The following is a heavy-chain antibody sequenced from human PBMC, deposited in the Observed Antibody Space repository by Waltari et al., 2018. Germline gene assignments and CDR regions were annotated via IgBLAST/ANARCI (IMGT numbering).Heavy chain of an antibody. CDR1: GFTFSSYW. CDR2: INRDGSTR. Sequence: EVQLEESGGGLVQPGGSLRLSCAASGFTFSSYWMHWVRQAPGKGLVWVSRINRDGSTRSYADSVKGRFTISRDNAKNTLYLQMNSLSAEETAVYYCASAYYDILDWGQGTLVTVSS. V-gene: IGHV3-74*01. CDR3: ASAYYDILD. D-gene: IGHD3-9*01. J-gene: IGHJ4*02.